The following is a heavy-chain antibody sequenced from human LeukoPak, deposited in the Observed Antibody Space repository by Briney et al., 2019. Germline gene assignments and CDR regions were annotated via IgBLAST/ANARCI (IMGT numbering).Heavy chain of an antibody. V-gene: IGHV5-51*01. CDR3: ARPYRSSYRGYFSPSKGSKENRVVDAFDI. D-gene: IGHD6-6*01. J-gene: IGHJ3*02. CDR2: IYPGDSDT. Sequence: GESLKISRKGSGYSFTSYWIGWVRQMPGKGLEWMGIIYPGDSDTRYSPSFQGQVTISADKSISTAYLQWSSLKASDTAMYYCARPYRSSYRGYFSPSKGSKENRVVDAFDIWGQGTMVTVSS. CDR1: GYSFTSYW.